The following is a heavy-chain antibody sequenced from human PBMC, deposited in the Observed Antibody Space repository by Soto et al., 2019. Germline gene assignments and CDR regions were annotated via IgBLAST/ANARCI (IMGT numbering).Heavy chain of an antibody. CDR3: AGGGREITRRLDY. CDR1: GFTFSTYS. V-gene: IGHV3-21*01. Sequence: EVQLVESGGALVKPGGSLRLSCADSGFTFSTYSMIWVRQAPGKGLEWVSAISSSSAYIFYADSVKGRFTISRDNAKNLLYLQMNSLSAEDSAVYYCAGGGREITRRLDYWGQGTLVTVSS. J-gene: IGHJ4*02. D-gene: IGHD3-10*01. CDR2: ISSSSAYI.